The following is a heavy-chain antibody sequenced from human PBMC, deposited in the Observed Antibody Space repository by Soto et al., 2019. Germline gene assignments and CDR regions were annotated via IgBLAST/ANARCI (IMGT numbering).Heavy chain of an antibody. Sequence: GGSLRLSCAASGFTFSSYGMHWVRQAPGKGLEWVAVIWYDGSNKYYADSVKGRFTISRDNSKNTLYLQMNSLRAEDTAVYYCVRIAVAGDPPYYYYYMDVWGKGTTVTVSS. CDR1: GFTFSSYG. D-gene: IGHD6-19*01. V-gene: IGHV3-33*01. J-gene: IGHJ6*03. CDR2: IWYDGSNK. CDR3: VRIAVAGDPPYYYYYMDV.